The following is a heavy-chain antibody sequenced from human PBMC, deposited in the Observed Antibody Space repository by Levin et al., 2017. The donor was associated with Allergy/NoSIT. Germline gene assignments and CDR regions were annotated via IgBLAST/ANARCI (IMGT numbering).Heavy chain of an antibody. CDR2: IKSRNNGEIT. D-gene: IGHD1-26*01. CDR3: STDSITGGSYFLDY. J-gene: IGHJ4*02. CDR1: GFAFINAW. V-gene: IGHV3-15*07. Sequence: GESLKISCAASGFAFINAWMNWDRQAPGKGLEWVGRIKSRNNGEITDYAAPVQGRFTISRDDSKNTLYLQMNSLKIEDTAVYYCSTDSITGGSYFLDYWGQGTLVTVSS.